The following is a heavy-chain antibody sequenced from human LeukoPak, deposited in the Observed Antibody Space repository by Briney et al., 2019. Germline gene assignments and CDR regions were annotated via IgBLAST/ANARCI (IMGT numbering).Heavy chain of an antibody. CDR1: GFTLSEYG. J-gene: IGHJ4*02. Sequence: ASGRVSCKSSGFTLSEYGVHCVRQAPGQGLEGMGWISGYSGRAHFPQNVQGRVTMTTEPSTNTTFLDTKSLRSDDTAVYYCARDFGGHKVGSIAASGTTMGYWGQGTLITVSS. V-gene: IGHV1-18*01. D-gene: IGHD6-13*01. CDR2: ISGYSGRA. CDR3: ARDFGGHKVGSIAASGTTMGY.